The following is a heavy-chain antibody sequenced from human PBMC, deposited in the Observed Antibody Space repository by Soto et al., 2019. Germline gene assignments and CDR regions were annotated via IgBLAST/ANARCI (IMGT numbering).Heavy chain of an antibody. D-gene: IGHD4-17*01. Sequence: QLQLQESGPGLAKPSETLSLICTVSGGSISSTSYYWGWIRQPPGKGLEWIVNIYYSGSTSYNSSXKRXGTVAVDASKNQFSLKLSSVTAADTALYYCARLTVSRGFAYWGQGTLVSVSS. CDR1: GGSISSTSYY. J-gene: IGHJ4*02. CDR2: IYYSGST. V-gene: IGHV4-39*01. CDR3: ARLTVSRGFAY.